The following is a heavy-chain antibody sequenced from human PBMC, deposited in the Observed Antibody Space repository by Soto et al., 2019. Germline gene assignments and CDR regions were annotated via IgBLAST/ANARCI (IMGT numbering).Heavy chain of an antibody. J-gene: IGHJ3*02. Sequence: PSETLSLTCTVSGGSISSYYWSWIRQPPGKGLEWIGYIYYSGSTNYNPSLKSRVTISVDTSKNQFSLKLSSVTAADTAVYYCAGYYDRNDAFDIWGQGTMVTVSS. CDR2: IYYSGST. V-gene: IGHV4-59*01. D-gene: IGHD3-22*01. CDR3: AGYYDRNDAFDI. CDR1: GGSISSYY.